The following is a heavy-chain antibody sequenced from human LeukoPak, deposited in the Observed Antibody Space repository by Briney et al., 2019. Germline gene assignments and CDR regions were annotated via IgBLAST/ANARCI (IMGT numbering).Heavy chain of an antibody. V-gene: IGHV3-48*03. CDR1: GFTFSSYE. J-gene: IGHJ4*02. CDR2: ISSSGSTI. Sequence: GGSLRLSCAASGFTFSSYEMNWFRQAPGKGLEWVSYISSSGSTIYYADSVKGRFTISRDNAKNSLYLQMNSLRAEDTAVYYCARDRDVVVVAAAFDYWGQGTLVTVSS. CDR3: ARDRDVVVVAAAFDY. D-gene: IGHD2-15*01.